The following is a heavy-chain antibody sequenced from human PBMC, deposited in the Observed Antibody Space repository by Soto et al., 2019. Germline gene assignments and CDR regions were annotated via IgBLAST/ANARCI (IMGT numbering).Heavy chain of an antibody. V-gene: IGHV3-11*01. CDR1: GCTFSDYY. J-gene: IGHJ5*02. CDR2: ISSSGSTI. D-gene: IGHD3-3*01. CDR3: ARCQDYDFWSGYYS. Sequence: PGGSLRVSCAASGCTFSDYYMSWIRQAPGKGLEWVSYISSSGSTIYYADSVKGRFTISRDNAKNSLYLQMNSLRAEDTAVYYCARCQDYDFWSGYYSWGPGTLVTVSS.